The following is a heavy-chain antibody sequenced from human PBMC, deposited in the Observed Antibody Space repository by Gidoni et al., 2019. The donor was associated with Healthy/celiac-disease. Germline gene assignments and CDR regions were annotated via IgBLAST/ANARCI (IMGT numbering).Heavy chain of an antibody. D-gene: IGHD1-26*01. J-gene: IGHJ4*02. CDR2: IWYDGSNK. V-gene: IGHV3-33*01. CDR1: GFTFSSYG. CDR3: ARDRSGSCDFDY. Sequence: QVQLVESGGGVVQPGRSLRLSCAASGFTFSSYGMHWFRQAPGKGLEWVAVIWYDGSNKYYADSVKGRFTISRDNSKNTLYLQMNSLRAEDTAVYYCARDRSGSCDFDYWGQGTLVTVSS.